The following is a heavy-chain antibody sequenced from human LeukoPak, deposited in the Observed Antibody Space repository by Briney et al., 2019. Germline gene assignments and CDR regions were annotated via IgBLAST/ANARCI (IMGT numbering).Heavy chain of an antibody. Sequence: PSETLSLTCTVSGYSISSGYYWGWVRQPPGKGLEWIGGIYHSGSTNYNPSLKSRVTISVDKSKNQFSLKLSSVTAADTAVYYCATRHPVARHIDHWGQGTLVTVSS. CDR3: ATRHPVARHIDH. D-gene: IGHD1-1*01. V-gene: IGHV4-38-2*02. J-gene: IGHJ4*02. CDR1: GYSISSGYY. CDR2: IYHSGST.